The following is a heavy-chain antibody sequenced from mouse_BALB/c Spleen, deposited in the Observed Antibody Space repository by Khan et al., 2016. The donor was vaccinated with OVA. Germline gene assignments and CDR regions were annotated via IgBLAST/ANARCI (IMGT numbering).Heavy chain of an antibody. Sequence: VQLKQSGAELMKPGASVMLSCTASGFKIKDTYMHWVKQRPEQGLEWIGRIDPANGNTKYDPKFQGKATITADTSSNTAYLQFSSLTSEDTAVYYCATRYGNPFAYWGQGTLVTVSA. J-gene: IGHJ3*01. CDR1: GFKIKDTY. CDR2: IDPANGNT. V-gene: IGHV14-3*02. D-gene: IGHD2-1*01. CDR3: ATRYGNPFAY.